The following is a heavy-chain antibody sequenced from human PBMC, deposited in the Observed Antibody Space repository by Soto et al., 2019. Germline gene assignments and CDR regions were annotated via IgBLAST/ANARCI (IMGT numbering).Heavy chain of an antibody. D-gene: IGHD3-16*02. CDR2: IYSTENT. V-gene: IGHV4-39*02. Sequence: SETLSLTCTVSGGSVSSNSYSWGWIRQSPGKGLEWIGTIYSTENTYYHPSLLSRVTISVDTSISTAYMELSRLRSDDTAVYYCARERERVGHHRITFGGVIVIPSTGMDVWGQGTTVTVSS. CDR3: ARERERVGHHRITFGGVIVIPSTGMDV. J-gene: IGHJ6*02. CDR1: GGSVSSNSYS.